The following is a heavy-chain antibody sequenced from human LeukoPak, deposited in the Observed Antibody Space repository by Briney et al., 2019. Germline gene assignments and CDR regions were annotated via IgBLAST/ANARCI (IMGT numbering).Heavy chain of an antibody. CDR3: AKVQQLWLLADY. CDR1: GLTFSSYW. D-gene: IGHD5-18*01. J-gene: IGHJ4*02. V-gene: IGHV3-74*01. CDR2: INTDGSST. Sequence: PGGSLRLSCAASGLTFSSYWMHWVRQATGKGLVWVARINTDGSSTSYAYSVKGRFTISRDNAKNTLYLQMNSLRAEDTAVYYCAKVQQLWLLADYWGQGTLVTVSS.